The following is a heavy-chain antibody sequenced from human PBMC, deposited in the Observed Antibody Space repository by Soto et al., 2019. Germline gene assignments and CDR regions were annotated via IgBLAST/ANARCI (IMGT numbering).Heavy chain of an antibody. CDR2: ISSSSSYI. V-gene: IGHV3-21*01. CDR1: GFTFSSYS. D-gene: IGHD3-10*01. J-gene: IGHJ4*02. Sequence: GGFLRLSCAASGFTFSSYSMHWVRQAPGKGLEWVSSISSSSSYIYYADSVKGRFTISRDTAKNSLYLQMNSLRAEDTTVYYCARDTGASITIVRGVPFDYWGQGTLVTVSS. CDR3: ARDTGASITIVRGVPFDY.